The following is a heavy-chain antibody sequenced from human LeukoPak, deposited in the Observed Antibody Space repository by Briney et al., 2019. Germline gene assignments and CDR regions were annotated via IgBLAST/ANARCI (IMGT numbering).Heavy chain of an antibody. V-gene: IGHV3-53*01. CDR2: IYSGGST. Sequence: GGSLRLSCAASGFTVSSYYMSWVRQAPGKGLEWVSVIYSGGSTCYADSVKGRFTISRDNSKNTLYLQMNSLRAEDTAVYYCAKGLVVVPAARLDWFDPWGQGTLVTVSS. CDR1: GFTVSSYY. J-gene: IGHJ5*02. D-gene: IGHD2-2*01. CDR3: AKGLVVVPAARLDWFDP.